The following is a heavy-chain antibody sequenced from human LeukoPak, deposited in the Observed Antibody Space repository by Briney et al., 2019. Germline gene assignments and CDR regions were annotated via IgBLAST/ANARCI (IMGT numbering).Heavy chain of an antibody. D-gene: IGHD4-17*01. CDR3: ARAPTVTTRVFAS. Sequence: GGSLRLSCAASGFIFSSYWMTWVRQAPGKGLEWVANIKQGGTETYYVDSLKGRFTISRDNAKNSLYLQLNSPRAEDTAVYYCARAPTVTTRVFASWGQGTLVTVSS. J-gene: IGHJ5*01. V-gene: IGHV3-7*05. CDR2: IKQGGTET. CDR1: GFIFSSYW.